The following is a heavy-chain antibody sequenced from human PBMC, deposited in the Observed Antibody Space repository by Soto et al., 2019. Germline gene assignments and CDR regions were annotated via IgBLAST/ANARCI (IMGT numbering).Heavy chain of an antibody. J-gene: IGHJ5*02. CDR2: IYYSGST. V-gene: IGHV4-59*08. D-gene: IGHD3-16*01. Sequence: PSETLSLTCAVSGGSISSYYWSWIRQPPGKGLEWIGYIYYSGSTNYNPSLKSRVTISVDTSKNQFSLKLSSVTAADTAVYYCARGGYDYVWGRGPWGQGTLVTVSS. CDR3: ARGGYDYVWGRGP. CDR1: GGSISSYY.